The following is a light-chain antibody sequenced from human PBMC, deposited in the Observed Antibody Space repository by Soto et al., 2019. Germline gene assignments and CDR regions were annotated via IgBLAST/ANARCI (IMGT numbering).Light chain of an antibody. V-gene: IGKV1-39*01. CDR2: AAS. CDR1: QSIVTY. CDR3: QQLSIYPLT. Sequence: DIQMTQSPSSLSASVGDRVTITCRASQSIVTYLNWYLQKPGKAPKLLIYAASNLQSGVPSRFSGSGSGTDFTLTITGLQPEDVATYYCQQLSIYPLTFGPGTKVDIK. J-gene: IGKJ3*01.